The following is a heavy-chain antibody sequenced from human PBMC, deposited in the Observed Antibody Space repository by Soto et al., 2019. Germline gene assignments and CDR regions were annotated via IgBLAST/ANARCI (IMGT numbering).Heavy chain of an antibody. CDR3: ARGDPFIAVAGTGSDPTGAFDI. J-gene: IGHJ3*02. CDR1: GGTFSSYA. Sequence: ASVKVSCKASGGTFSSYAISWVRQAHGQGLEWMGWINPNSGGTNYAQKFQGWVTMTRDTSISTAYMELSRLRSDDTAVYYCARGDPFIAVAGTGSDPTGAFDIWGQGTMVTVSS. D-gene: IGHD6-19*01. CDR2: INPNSGGT. V-gene: IGHV1-2*04.